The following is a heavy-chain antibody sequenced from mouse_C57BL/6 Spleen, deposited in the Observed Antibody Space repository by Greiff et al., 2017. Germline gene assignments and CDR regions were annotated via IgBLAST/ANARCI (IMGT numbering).Heavy chain of an antibody. V-gene: IGHV14-4*01. D-gene: IGHD2-10*02. CDR3: TTYGVYFDY. J-gene: IGHJ2*01. CDR1: GFNIKDDY. Sequence: EVQLQQSGAELVRPGASVKLSCTASGFNIKDDYMHWVKQRPEQGLEWIGWIHPENGDTEYASKFQGKATITADTSSNTAYLQLSSLTSEDTAVYYCTTYGVYFDYWGQGTTLTVSS. CDR2: IHPENGDT.